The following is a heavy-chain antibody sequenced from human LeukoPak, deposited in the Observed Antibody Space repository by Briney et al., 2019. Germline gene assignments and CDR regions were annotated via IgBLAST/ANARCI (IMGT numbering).Heavy chain of an antibody. V-gene: IGHV1-18*01. CDR2: ISAYNGNT. Sequence: GASVKVSCKASGYTFTSYGISWVRQAPGQGLEWMGWISAYNGNTNYAQKLQGRVTMTTDTSTSTAYMELRSPRSDDTAVYYCARALNPYSGSYDVPEGNWFDPWGQGTLVTVSS. J-gene: IGHJ5*02. CDR1: GYTFTSYG. CDR3: ARALNPYSGSYDVPEGNWFDP. D-gene: IGHD1-26*01.